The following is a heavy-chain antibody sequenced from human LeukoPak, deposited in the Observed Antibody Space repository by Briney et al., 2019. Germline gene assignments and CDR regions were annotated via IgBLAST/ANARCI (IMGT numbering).Heavy chain of an antibody. CDR2: IKQDGSEK. D-gene: IGHD6-6*01. CDR1: GFTFSSYW. CDR3: ARDNEYSSSSGDYYYMDV. V-gene: IGHV3-7*01. J-gene: IGHJ6*03. Sequence: GGSLRLSCAASGFTFSSYWMSWVRQAPGKGLEWVANIKQDGSEKYYVDSVKGRFTISRDNAKNSLYLQMNSLRAEDTAVYYCARDNEYSSSSGDYYYMDVWGKGTTVTVSS.